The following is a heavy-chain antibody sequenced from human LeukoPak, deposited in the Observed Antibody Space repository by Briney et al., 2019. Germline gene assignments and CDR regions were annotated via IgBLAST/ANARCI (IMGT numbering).Heavy chain of an antibody. V-gene: IGHV4-39*01. CDR1: GGSFSSDSYY. CDR2: IYYSGST. Sequence: KPSKTLSLTCPVSGGSFSSDSYYWGWIRRPPGKELEWIWSIYYSGSTHHNPSLKSPLTILVDTSKNQFSLKLSSVTAADTAVYYCARLSYYDSGSYYFDFWGQGTLVTVSS. J-gene: IGHJ4*02. D-gene: IGHD3-10*01. CDR3: ARLSYYDSGSYYFDF.